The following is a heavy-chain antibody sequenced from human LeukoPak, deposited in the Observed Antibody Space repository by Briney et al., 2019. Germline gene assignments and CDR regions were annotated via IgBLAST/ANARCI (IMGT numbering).Heavy chain of an antibody. V-gene: IGHV3-30*04. CDR1: GFTFSSYA. J-gene: IGHJ6*04. Sequence: GGSLRLSCAASGFTFSSYAMHWVRQAPGKGLEWVAVISYDGSNKYYADSVEGRFTISRDNSKNTLYLQMNSLRAEDTAVYYCAREQWGNGMDVWGKGTTVTVSS. CDR3: AREQWGNGMDV. D-gene: IGHD1-26*01. CDR2: ISYDGSNK.